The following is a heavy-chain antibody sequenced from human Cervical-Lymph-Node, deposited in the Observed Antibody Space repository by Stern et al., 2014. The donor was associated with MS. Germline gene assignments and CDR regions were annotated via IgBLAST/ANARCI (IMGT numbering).Heavy chain of an antibody. Sequence: VQLVESGAEVRKPGASVKVSCTASGYTFTHYAMNWVRQAPGQRPEWMGCISVGNGDTKYSQKFQGRLTFTRDISANTAYMELANLRSEDTAVYFCARVPYYDGYGTFDYWGQGTLVVVSS. CDR1: GYTFTHYA. CDR3: ARVPYYDGYGTFDY. D-gene: IGHD3-22*01. CDR2: ISVGNGDT. J-gene: IGHJ4*02. V-gene: IGHV1-3*01.